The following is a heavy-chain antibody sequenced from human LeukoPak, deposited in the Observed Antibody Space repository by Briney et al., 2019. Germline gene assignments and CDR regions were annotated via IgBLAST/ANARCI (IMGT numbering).Heavy chain of an antibody. Sequence: GGPLRLSCAASGFTFSSYSMNWVRQAPGKGLEWVSSISSSSSYIYYADSVKGRFTISRDNAKNSLYLQMNSLRAEDTAVYYCARVAVFDAFDIWGQGTMVTVSS. CDR3: ARVAVFDAFDI. CDR2: ISSSSSYI. J-gene: IGHJ3*02. D-gene: IGHD2-8*01. V-gene: IGHV3-21*01. CDR1: GFTFSSYS.